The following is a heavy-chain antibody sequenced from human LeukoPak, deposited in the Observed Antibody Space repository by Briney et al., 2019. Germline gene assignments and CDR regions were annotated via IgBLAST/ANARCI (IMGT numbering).Heavy chain of an antibody. Sequence: GGSLRLSCAASAFTFSSYSMNWDRQAPGKGLEWVSSISSSSSYIYYADSVKGRFTISRDNAKNSLYLQMNSLRAEDTAVYYCARDFERFLEWSQFDPWGQGTLVTVSS. D-gene: IGHD3-3*01. CDR3: ARDFERFLEWSQFDP. J-gene: IGHJ5*02. CDR2: ISSSSSYI. V-gene: IGHV3-21*01. CDR1: AFTFSSYS.